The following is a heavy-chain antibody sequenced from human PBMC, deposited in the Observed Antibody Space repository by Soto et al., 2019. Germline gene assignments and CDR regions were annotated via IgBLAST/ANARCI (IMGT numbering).Heavy chain of an antibody. CDR1: GGSFSGYY. J-gene: IGHJ4*02. D-gene: IGHD3-3*01. CDR2: INHSGST. V-gene: IGHV4-34*01. Sequence: QVQLQQWGAGLLKPSETLSLTCAVYGGSFSGYYWSWIRQPPGKGLEWFGEINHSGSTNYNPSLKSRVTISVDTSKNQFSLKLSSVTAADTAVYYCARESGPYYDFWSGYYNFDYWGQGTLVTVSS. CDR3: ARESGPYYDFWSGYYNFDY.